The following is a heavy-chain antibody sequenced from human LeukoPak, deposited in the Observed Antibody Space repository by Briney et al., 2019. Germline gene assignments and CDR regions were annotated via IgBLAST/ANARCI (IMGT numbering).Heavy chain of an antibody. CDR2: IYSSGST. V-gene: IGHV4-4*07. J-gene: IGHJ4*02. D-gene: IGHD1-26*01. CDR1: GGSISSYY. CDR3: ARDPIVGATENYFDY. Sequence: SETLSLTCTVSGGSISSYYWSWIRQPAGKGLEWIGRIYSSGSTNYNPSLKSRVSMSVDTSKNQFSLKLSSVTAADTAVYYCARDPIVGATENYFDYWGQGTLVTASS.